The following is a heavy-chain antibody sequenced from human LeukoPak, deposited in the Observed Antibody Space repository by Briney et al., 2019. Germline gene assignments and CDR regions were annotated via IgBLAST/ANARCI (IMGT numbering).Heavy chain of an antibody. D-gene: IGHD6-13*01. CDR2: IGSSSTYT. CDR1: GFPFSDYY. CDR3: ARDKESSGWYLTPYYYGMDV. J-gene: IGHJ6*04. V-gene: IGHV3-11*06. Sequence: GGSLRLSCAASGFPFSDYYMTWIRQAPGKGLEWISYIGSSSTYTHYADSVKGRFTISRDNAKNSLYLQMDSLRAEDTAVYYCARDKESSGWYLTPYYYGMDVWGKGTTVTVSS.